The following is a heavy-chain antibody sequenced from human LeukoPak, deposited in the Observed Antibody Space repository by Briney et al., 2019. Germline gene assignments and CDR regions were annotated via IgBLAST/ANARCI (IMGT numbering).Heavy chain of an antibody. D-gene: IGHD4-23*01. J-gene: IGHJ4*02. CDR2: ISWNSGSI. Sequence: GGSLRLSCAASGFTFRSYGMHWVRQAPGKGLEWVSGISWNSGSIGYADSVKGRFTISRDNAKNSLYLQMNSLRAEDTAVYYCAKDPRTTVVTPSRIDYWGQGTLVTVSS. CDR3: AKDPRTTVVTPSRIDY. CDR1: GFTFRSYG. V-gene: IGHV3-9*01.